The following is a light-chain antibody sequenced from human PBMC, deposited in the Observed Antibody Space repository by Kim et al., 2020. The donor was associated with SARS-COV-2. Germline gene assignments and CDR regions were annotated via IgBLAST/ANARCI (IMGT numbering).Light chain of an antibody. Sequence: DIVLTQSPCTLSLSPGERATLSCRASQSVSRGFLAWLQQKPGQAPRLLIYDVYSRATGIPDRFSGSGSGIDFTLTISRLEPEDFAVYYCHQYDSSPRTFGQGTKVDIK. CDR2: DVY. V-gene: IGKV3-20*01. J-gene: IGKJ1*01. CDR1: QSVSRGF. CDR3: HQYDSSPRT.